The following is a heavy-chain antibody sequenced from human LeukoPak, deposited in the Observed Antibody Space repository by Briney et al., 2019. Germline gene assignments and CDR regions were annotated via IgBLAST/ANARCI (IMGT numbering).Heavy chain of an antibody. V-gene: IGHV4-34*01. D-gene: IGHD2-2*01. CDR1: GGSFSGYY. Sequence: PSATLSLTCAAYGGSFSGYYWSWIRQPPGKGLDWIGEINHSGITKYNPSLKSRVTMPVDTSKNQFSLKLTSVTAADTAVYYCVSSYCSSTTCYDYWGQGTLVTVSS. CDR3: VSSYCSSTTCYDY. J-gene: IGHJ4*02. CDR2: INHSGIT.